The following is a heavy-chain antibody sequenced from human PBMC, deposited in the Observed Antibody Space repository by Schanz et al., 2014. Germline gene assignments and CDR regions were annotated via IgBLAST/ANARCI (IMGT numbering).Heavy chain of an antibody. D-gene: IGHD2-2*02. J-gene: IGHJ6*02. CDR3: ARGEGYCSRTNCYTTDAMDV. V-gene: IGHV1-2*02. CDR2: INPNSGDT. CDR1: GYSFTSYY. Sequence: QVQLVQSGAEVKKPGASVKVSCKAFGYSFTSYYIHWVRQAPGQGLEWMRWINPNSGDTNFAQKFQGRVTMTRDTSISTAYMEMSGLRSDDTAVYYCARGEGYCSRTNCYTTDAMDVWGQGTTVTVSS.